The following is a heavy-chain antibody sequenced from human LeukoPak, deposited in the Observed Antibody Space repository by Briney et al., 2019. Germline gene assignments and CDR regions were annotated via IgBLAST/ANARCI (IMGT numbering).Heavy chain of an antibody. V-gene: IGHV3-30*18. J-gene: IGHJ4*02. D-gene: IGHD5/OR15-5a*01. CDR2: LSNDGSKS. CDR1: GFTFSSFG. Sequence: GGSLRLSCAASGFTFSSFGMHWVRKAPGKGLEGVAVLSNDGSKSYYADSVMGRFIISRENSKNTLYLLMNSLRAEDTAVYYCAKDGSTVNLPADYWGQGTLVTVSS. CDR3: AKDGSTVNLPADY.